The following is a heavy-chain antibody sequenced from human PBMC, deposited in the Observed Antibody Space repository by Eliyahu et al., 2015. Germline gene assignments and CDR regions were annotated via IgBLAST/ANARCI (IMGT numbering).Heavy chain of an antibody. CDR3: ARGRGYCTNGVCFFPRIRDAFDI. V-gene: IGHV3-48*01. D-gene: IGHD2-8*01. J-gene: IGHJ3*02. CDR1: GFTFXSYS. Sequence: EVQLVESGGGLVQPGGSLRLSCAASGFTFXSYSXXWVRQAPGKGLEGVSYISSSSSTIYYADSVKGRFTISRDNAKNSLYLQMNSLRAEDTAVYYCARGRGYCTNGVCFFPRIRDAFDIWGQGTMVTVSS. CDR2: ISSSSSTI.